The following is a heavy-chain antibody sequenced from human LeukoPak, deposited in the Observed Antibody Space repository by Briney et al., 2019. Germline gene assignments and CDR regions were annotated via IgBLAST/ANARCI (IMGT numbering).Heavy chain of an antibody. CDR3: AKDESESSGSFDY. Sequence: PGGSLRLSCAASGFTFNRCGMHWVRQAPGKGLEWGTFITFDGSNKRYIDSVKRRFTISRDNSRNTLHLQMNSLRVEDTAVYYCAKDESESSGSFDYWGQGTLVTVSS. CDR2: ITFDGSNK. V-gene: IGHV3-30*02. CDR1: GFTFNRCG. J-gene: IGHJ4*02. D-gene: IGHD3-22*01.